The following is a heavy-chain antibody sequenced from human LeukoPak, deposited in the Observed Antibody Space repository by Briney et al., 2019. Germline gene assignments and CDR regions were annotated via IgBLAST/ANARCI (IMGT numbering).Heavy chain of an antibody. CDR3: ATGKRYAFDY. CDR1: GFSLTDYP. J-gene: IGHJ4*02. D-gene: IGHD3-9*01. Sequence: GGCLRLSCATSGFSLTDYPMNWVRHAQGKGLEWISNIRTTAEGAKYAYYADSVKGRVTISRDDGKNTLYLHMNSLRGDDTAVYYGATGKRYAFDYWGQGILVTVSS. V-gene: IGHV3-48*01. CDR2: IRTTAEGAKYA.